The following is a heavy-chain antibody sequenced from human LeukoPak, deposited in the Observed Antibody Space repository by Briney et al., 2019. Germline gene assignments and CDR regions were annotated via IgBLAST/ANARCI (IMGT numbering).Heavy chain of an antibody. Sequence: SVKVSCKASVGTFSSYAISWVRQAPGQGLEWMGGIIPIFGTANYAQKFQGRVTITADKSTSTAYMELSSLRSEDTAVYYCARGNVYYYDSSGYYPSYNWFDPWGQGTLVTVSS. CDR3: ARGNVYYYDSSGYYPSYNWFDP. J-gene: IGHJ5*02. CDR2: IIPIFGTA. V-gene: IGHV1-69*06. D-gene: IGHD3-22*01. CDR1: VGTFSSYA.